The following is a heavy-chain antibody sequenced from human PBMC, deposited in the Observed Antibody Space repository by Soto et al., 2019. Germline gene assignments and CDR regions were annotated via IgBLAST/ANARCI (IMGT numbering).Heavy chain of an antibody. CDR1: GYTFTTSW. CDR2: IYPGDSDI. V-gene: IGHV5-51*01. CDR3: ARQHGSGSYYPFGF. Sequence: PGESLKISCKASGYTFTTSWIAWVRQMPGQGLEWMGVIYPGDSDIRYSPSFQGHVSISADKSTSTAYLQWMILEASDSGIYYCARQHGSGSYYPFGFWGQGTRVTDSS. J-gene: IGHJ4*02. D-gene: IGHD3-10*01.